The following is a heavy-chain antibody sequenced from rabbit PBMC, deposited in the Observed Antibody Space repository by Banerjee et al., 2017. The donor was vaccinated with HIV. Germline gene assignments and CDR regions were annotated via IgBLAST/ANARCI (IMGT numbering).Heavy chain of an antibody. D-gene: IGHD4-1*01. CDR1: GFSFSNKYV. V-gene: IGHV1S45*01. CDR3: ARDSAGREDFNL. J-gene: IGHJ4*01. Sequence: QEQLEESGGDLVKPEGSLTLTCTASGFSFSNKYVMCWVRQAPGKGLEWIACINTSSDNTGYATWAKGRFTISKTSSTTVTLQMTSLTAADTATYFCARDSAGREDFNLWGQGTLVTVS. CDR2: INTSSDNT.